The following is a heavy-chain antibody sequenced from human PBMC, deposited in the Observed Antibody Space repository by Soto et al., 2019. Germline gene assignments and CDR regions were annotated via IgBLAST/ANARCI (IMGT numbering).Heavy chain of an antibody. CDR2: IIPILGIA. CDR1: GGTFSSYT. J-gene: IGHJ4*02. CDR3: ARGIAAAGTGFDY. D-gene: IGHD6-13*01. Sequence: ASVKVSCKASGGTFSSYTISWVRQAPGQGLEWMGRIIPILGIANYAQKFQGRVTITADKSTSTAYMELSSLRSEDTAVYYCARGIAAAGTGFDYWGQGTLVTVSS. V-gene: IGHV1-69*02.